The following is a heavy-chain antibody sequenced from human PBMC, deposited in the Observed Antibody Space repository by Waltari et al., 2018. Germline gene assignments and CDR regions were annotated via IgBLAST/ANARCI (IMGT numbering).Heavy chain of an antibody. D-gene: IGHD3-22*01. CDR2: INHSGGT. J-gene: IGHJ3*02. V-gene: IGHV4-34*01. CDR3: ARVVIGSRRYYYDSSGYRVHDAFDI. CDR1: GGSFSGYY. Sequence: QVQLQQWGAGLLKPSETLSLTCAVYGGSFSGYYWSWIRQPPGKGLEWIGEINHSGGTNYNPSLKSRVTISVDTSKNQFSLKLSSVTAADTAVYYCARVVIGSRRYYYDSSGYRVHDAFDIWGQGTMVTVSS.